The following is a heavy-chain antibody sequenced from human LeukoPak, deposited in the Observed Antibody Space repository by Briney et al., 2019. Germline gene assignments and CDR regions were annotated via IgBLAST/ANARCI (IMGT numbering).Heavy chain of an antibody. D-gene: IGHD3-9*01. Sequence: SEILSLTCTVSGGSISSYFWSWIRQPPGKGLEWIGYIYYSGSTNYNPSLKSRVTISVDTSKNQFSLKLSSVTAADTAVYYCARSLRYFDWYIVSYNWFDPWGQGTLVTVSS. CDR2: IYYSGST. CDR1: GGSISSYF. CDR3: ARSLRYFDWYIVSYNWFDP. V-gene: IGHV4-59*12. J-gene: IGHJ5*02.